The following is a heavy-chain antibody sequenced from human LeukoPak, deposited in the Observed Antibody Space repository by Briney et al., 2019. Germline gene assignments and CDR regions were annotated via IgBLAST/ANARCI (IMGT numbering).Heavy chain of an antibody. V-gene: IGHV3-23*01. CDR2: ISFSGDNS. D-gene: IGHD3-22*01. CDR3: AIDRVVVIRGAFGI. CDR1: GFNFRDAA. J-gene: IGHJ3*02. Sequence: GSLRLSCAASGFNFRDAAMTWFRQAPGKGLEWVSLISFSGDNSYYADSVKGRFTISRDNSKNTLYLQMNSLRAEDTAVYYCAIDRVVVIRGAFGIWGQGTMVTVSS.